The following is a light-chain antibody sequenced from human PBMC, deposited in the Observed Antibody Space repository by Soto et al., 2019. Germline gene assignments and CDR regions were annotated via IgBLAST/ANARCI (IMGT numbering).Light chain of an antibody. V-gene: IGKV3-11*01. CDR1: RSVRSL. CDR3: QPRSNWPLT. Sequence: EIVLTQSPATLSLSPGERATLSCRASRSVRSLLDWYQQNPGQAPSLLIYNASNRATGIPARFSGSGSGTDFTLTISSLEPEDFAFYYCQPRSNWPLTFGGGTKVEV. J-gene: IGKJ4*02. CDR2: NAS.